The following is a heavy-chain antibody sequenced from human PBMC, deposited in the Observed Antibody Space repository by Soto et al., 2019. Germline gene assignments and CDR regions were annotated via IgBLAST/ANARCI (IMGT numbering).Heavy chain of an antibody. CDR2: MNPNSGET. Sequence: QEQLVQSGAEVKKPGASVKVSCKTSGYTFTDYDINWVRQATGQGLEWIGWMNPNSGETGYAQQFQGRVTMARSASLRTAYLELSSLRSEDTAVYYCARVAVAARPRWYNWFDPWGQGTLVTFSS. CDR1: GYTFTDYD. D-gene: IGHD2-15*01. CDR3: ARVAVAARPRWYNWFDP. V-gene: IGHV1-8*01. J-gene: IGHJ5*02.